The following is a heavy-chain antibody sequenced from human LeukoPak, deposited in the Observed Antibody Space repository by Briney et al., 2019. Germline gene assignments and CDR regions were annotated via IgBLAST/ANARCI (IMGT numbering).Heavy chain of an antibody. CDR3: AREDYCGGGSCYSGYFQH. Sequence: SETLSLTCTVSGGSVSSGRYYWSWIRQPPGKGLEWIGYIYYSGITDYNPSLRSRVTISVDTSKNQFSLKLSSVTAADTAVYYCAREDYCGGGSCYSGYFQHWGQGTLVTVSS. J-gene: IGHJ1*01. CDR1: GGSVSSGRYY. V-gene: IGHV4-61*01. D-gene: IGHD2-15*01. CDR2: IYYSGIT.